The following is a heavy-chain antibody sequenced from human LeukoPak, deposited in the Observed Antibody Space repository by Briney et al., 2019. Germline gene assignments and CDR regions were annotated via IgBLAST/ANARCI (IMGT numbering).Heavy chain of an antibody. CDR3: ARSPSTMVRGGFDY. Sequence: PSETPSLTCTVSGGSISSYYWSWIRQPPGKGLEWIGYIYYSGSTNYNPSLKSRVTISVDTSKNQFSLKLSSVTAADTAVYYCARSPSTMVRGGFDYWGQGTLVTVSS. CDR1: GGSISSYY. CDR2: IYYSGST. D-gene: IGHD3-10*01. V-gene: IGHV4-59*08. J-gene: IGHJ4*02.